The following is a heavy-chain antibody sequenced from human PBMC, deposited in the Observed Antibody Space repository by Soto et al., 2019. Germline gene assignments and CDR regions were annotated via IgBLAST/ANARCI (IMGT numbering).Heavy chain of an antibody. V-gene: IGHV1-69*02. Sequence: ASVKLTCKASGGACSSYTISWVRQAPGQGLEWMGRIIPILGIANYAQKFQGRVTITADKSTSTAYMELSSLRSEDTAVYYCAPGPQSVVVLSWGQGTLVTVSS. CDR2: IIPILGIA. CDR3: APGPQSVVVLS. CDR1: GGACSSYT. D-gene: IGHD2-2*01. J-gene: IGHJ5*02.